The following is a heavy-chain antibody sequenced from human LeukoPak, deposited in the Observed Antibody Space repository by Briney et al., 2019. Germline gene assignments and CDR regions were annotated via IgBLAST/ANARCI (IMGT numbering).Heavy chain of an antibody. D-gene: IGHD5-18*01. V-gene: IGHV1-2*02. CDR1: GYTFTGYY. CDR3: ARGHSYGFYFDY. J-gene: IGHJ4*02. Sequence: ASVKVSCKASGYTFTGYYMHWVRQAPGQGLEWMGWINPNSGGTNYAQKFQGRVTMTRDTSISTAYMELGRLRSDDTAVYYCARGHSYGFYFDYWGQGTLVTVSS. CDR2: INPNSGGT.